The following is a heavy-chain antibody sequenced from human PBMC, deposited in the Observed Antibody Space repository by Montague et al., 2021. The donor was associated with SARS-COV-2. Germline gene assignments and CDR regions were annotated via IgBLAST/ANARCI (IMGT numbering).Heavy chain of an antibody. Sequence: SETLSLTCTVSGGSMSDHYWAWIRQPPGKGLEWLAYIYYSGGINSNASLKSRVTMSVDTSKNQFSLRLSSVTAADTAVYYCARTFLEATMSPPHAFDIWGQGTLVTVSS. D-gene: IGHD3-3*01. V-gene: IGHV4-59*11. CDR1: GGSMSDHY. J-gene: IGHJ3*02. CDR3: ARTFLEATMSPPHAFDI. CDR2: IYYSGGI.